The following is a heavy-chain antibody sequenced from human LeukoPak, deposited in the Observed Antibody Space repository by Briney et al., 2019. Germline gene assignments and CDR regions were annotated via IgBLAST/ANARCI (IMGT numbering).Heavy chain of an antibody. D-gene: IGHD6-6*01. Sequence: GGSLRLSCAAAGFTFSSYSMNWVRQAPGKGLEWVSSISSSSSYIYYADSVKGRFTISRDNAKNSLYLQMNSLRAEDTAVYYCARESIAARYNWFDPWGQGTLVTVSS. J-gene: IGHJ5*02. CDR1: GFTFSSYS. CDR3: ARESIAARYNWFDP. CDR2: ISSSSSYI. V-gene: IGHV3-21*01.